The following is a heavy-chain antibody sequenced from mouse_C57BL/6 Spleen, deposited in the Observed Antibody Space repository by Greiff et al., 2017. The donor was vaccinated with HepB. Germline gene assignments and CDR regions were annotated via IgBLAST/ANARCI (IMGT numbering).Heavy chain of an antibody. D-gene: IGHD1-1*01. CDR2: FYPGSGSI. V-gene: IGHV1-62-2*01. Sequence: QVQLQQSGAELVKPGASVKLSCKASGYTFTEYTIHWVKQRSGQGLEWIGWFYPGSGSIKYNEKFKDKATLTADKSSSTVYMELSRLTSEDSAVYFCARHEDRYYGSSYAYWYFDVWGTGTTVTVSS. J-gene: IGHJ1*03. CDR1: GYTFTEYT. CDR3: ARHEDRYYGSSYAYWYFDV.